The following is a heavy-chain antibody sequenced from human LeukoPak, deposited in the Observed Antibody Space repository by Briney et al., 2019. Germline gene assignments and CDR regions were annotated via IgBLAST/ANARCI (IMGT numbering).Heavy chain of an antibody. J-gene: IGHJ4*02. CDR3: AHRLAGGGSQN. Sequence: SGPTLVNPTQTLTLTCTFSGFSLSPSAVGVGWIRQPPGKTLEWLALIYWNDDKRYRPSLKSRLTVTKDISKNQVVLTMTNMDPVDTATYYCAHRLAGGGSQNWGQGTLVTVSS. CDR1: GFSLSPSAVG. D-gene: IGHD1-26*01. CDR2: IYWNDDK. V-gene: IGHV2-5*01.